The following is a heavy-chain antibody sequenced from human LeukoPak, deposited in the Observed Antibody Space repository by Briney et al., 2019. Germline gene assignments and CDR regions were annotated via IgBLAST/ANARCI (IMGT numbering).Heavy chain of an antibody. CDR1: GYTFTKYA. CDR2: IDTNTGNP. J-gene: IGHJ4*02. Sequence: ASVKVSCKGSGYTFTKYAISWVRQAPGQGLEYMGWIDTNTGNPTYAQGFTGRFVFSLDTSVSTAYLQISSLKAEDSAIYFCANCYDSSGFFAYWGQRTLVTVSS. D-gene: IGHD3-22*01. V-gene: IGHV7-4-1*02. CDR3: ANCYDSSGFFAY.